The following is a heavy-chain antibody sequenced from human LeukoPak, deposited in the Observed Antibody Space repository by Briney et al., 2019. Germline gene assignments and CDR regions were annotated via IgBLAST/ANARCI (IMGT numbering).Heavy chain of an antibody. J-gene: IGHJ4*02. CDR2: IYYSGST. D-gene: IGHD2-8*02. CDR3: ATGSYSGGFDK. Sequence: PSETLSLTCTVSGGSISSSSYYWGWIRQPPGKGLEWIGSIYYSGSTYYNPSLKSRVTISVDTSKNQFSLKLSSVTAADTAVYYCATGSYSGGFDKWGQGTLVIVSS. CDR1: GGSISSSSYY. V-gene: IGHV4-39*01.